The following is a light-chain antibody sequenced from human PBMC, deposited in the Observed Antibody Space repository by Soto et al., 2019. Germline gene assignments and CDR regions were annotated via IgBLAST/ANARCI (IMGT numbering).Light chain of an antibody. CDR1: SSDDGSYNR. CDR2: EVS. CDR3: TSFTSRHTYV. Sequence: QSALTQPPSVSGSPGQSVTIPCTASSSDDGSYNRVSWYQQPPGTPPKLMIYEVSNRPSGVPDRFSGSKSGDTASLTISGLQAEDEADYYCTSFTSRHTYVFGTGTKLTVL. J-gene: IGLJ1*01. V-gene: IGLV2-18*02.